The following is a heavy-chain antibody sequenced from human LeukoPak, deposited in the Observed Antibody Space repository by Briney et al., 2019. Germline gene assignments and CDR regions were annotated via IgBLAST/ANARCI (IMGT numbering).Heavy chain of an antibody. J-gene: IGHJ4*02. Sequence: SETLSLTCNVSGVSISTNYWSWIRQPPGKGLEWIGRIHTSGIINYNPSLKSRVTMSLDTSKNQFSLNLSSVTAADTAVYYCAREDYSSRGLDYWGQGTLVTFSS. CDR2: IHTSGII. V-gene: IGHV4-4*07. D-gene: IGHD6-13*01. CDR3: AREDYSSRGLDY. CDR1: GVSISTNY.